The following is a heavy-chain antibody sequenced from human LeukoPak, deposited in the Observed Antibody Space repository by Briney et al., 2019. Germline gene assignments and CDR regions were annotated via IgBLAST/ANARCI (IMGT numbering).Heavy chain of an antibody. CDR3: ARDLEQWLVPGYFDY. D-gene: IGHD6-19*01. CDR1: GFTFSSYW. J-gene: IGHJ4*02. V-gene: IGHV3-7*01. Sequence: PGGSLRLSCAASGFTFSSYWMSWVRQAPGKGLEWVANIKQDGSEKYYVDSVKGRFTISRDNAKNSLYLQMNSLRAEDTAVYYCARDLEQWLVPGYFDYWGQGTLVTVSS. CDR2: IKQDGSEK.